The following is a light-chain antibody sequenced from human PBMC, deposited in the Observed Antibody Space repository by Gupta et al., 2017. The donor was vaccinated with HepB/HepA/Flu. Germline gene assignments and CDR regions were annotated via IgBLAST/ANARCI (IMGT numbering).Light chain of an antibody. V-gene: IGKV3-20*01. CDR2: ATS. Sequence: DIVMTQSPGTLSLSPGERASLSCRASQIIDTNYLAWYQQKPGQPPRLLIYATSTRPTGIPDRFSGSGSRRDFTLTIDRLEPEDFGVCYCQHYGTSPRTFGQGTTVEIK. CDR3: QHYGTSPRT. J-gene: IGKJ1*01. CDR1: QIIDTNY.